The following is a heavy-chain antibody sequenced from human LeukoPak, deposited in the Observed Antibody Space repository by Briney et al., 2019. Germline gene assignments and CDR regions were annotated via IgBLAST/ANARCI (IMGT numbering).Heavy chain of an antibody. CDR2: ISGSGGST. Sequence: GGSLRLSCAASGFTFSSYAMSWVRQAPGKGLEWVSAISGSGGSTYYADSVKGRFTISRDNSMNTLYLQMNSLRAEDTAVYYCAKTRYGRMYQLPSDYWGQGTLVTVSS. D-gene: IGHD2-2*01. CDR1: GFTFSSYA. V-gene: IGHV3-23*01. J-gene: IGHJ4*02. CDR3: AKTRYGRMYQLPSDY.